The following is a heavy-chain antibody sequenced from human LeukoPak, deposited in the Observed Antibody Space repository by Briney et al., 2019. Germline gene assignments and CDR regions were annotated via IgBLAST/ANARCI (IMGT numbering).Heavy chain of an antibody. CDR1: GFTFSSYW. J-gene: IGHJ6*02. V-gene: IGHV3-7*03. D-gene: IGHD3-16*01. CDR3: ARGGGLDV. Sequence: GGSLRLSCAASGFTFSSYWMNWARQAPGKGLEWVASINHNGNVSYYVDSVKGRFTISRDNAKNSLYLQMSNLRAEDTAVYFCARGGGLDVWGQGATVTVSS. CDR2: INHNGNVS.